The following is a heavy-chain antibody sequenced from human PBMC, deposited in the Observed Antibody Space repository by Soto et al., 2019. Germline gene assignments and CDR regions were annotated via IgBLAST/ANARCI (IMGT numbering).Heavy chain of an antibody. CDR3: ARGMNYGGVIDYFDY. Sequence: EVQLVESGGGLIQPGGSLRLSCAASGFIVSGNYINWVRQAPGKGLEWVSVIYRGSSTYYADSVNGRFTISRDNSKNTLYLQMNSLKAEDTVMYYCARGMNYGGVIDYFDYWGQGTLVTVSS. CDR2: IYRGSST. D-gene: IGHD1-7*01. V-gene: IGHV3-53*01. J-gene: IGHJ4*02. CDR1: GFIVSGNY.